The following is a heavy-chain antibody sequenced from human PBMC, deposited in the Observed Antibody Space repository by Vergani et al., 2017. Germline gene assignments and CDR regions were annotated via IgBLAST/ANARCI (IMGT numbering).Heavy chain of an antibody. CDR1: NDSVSNTFYY. J-gene: IGHJ3*02. CDR3: ARDYPLLSTTGTTWYAFDI. D-gene: IGHD1-1*01. CDR2: IYYSGST. Sequence: QVQLQESGPGLVKPSETLSLTCTVSNDSVSNTFYYWGWIRQTPGKGLEWIGSIYYSGSTYYNPSLKSRVTISVDTSKNQFSLKLSSVTAADTAVYYCARDYPLLSTTGTTWYAFDIWGQGTMVTVSS. V-gene: IGHV4-39*07.